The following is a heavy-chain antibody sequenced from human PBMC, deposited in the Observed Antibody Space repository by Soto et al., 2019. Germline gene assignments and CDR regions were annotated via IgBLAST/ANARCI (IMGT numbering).Heavy chain of an antibody. V-gene: IGHV3-7*01. CDR2: IKEDGSEK. J-gene: IGHJ4*02. CDR1: GFSFSNYW. CDR3: VRDEGQAYPY. Sequence: GGSLRLSCAASGFSFSNYWMSWVRQAPGKGPEWLANIKEDGSEKWYVASVAGRFTISRDNAKNSLYLQMNSLRAEDTAVYYCVRDEGQAYPYWGQGTRVTVSS.